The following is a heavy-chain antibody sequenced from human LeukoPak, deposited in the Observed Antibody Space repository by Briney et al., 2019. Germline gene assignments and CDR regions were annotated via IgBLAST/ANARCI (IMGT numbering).Heavy chain of an antibody. CDR2: IYYSGST. D-gene: IGHD4-23*01. J-gene: IGHJ3*02. CDR3: ARHEGGNSDYAFDI. Sequence: SETLSLSCTVSGGSISSYYWSWIRQPPGKGLEWIGYIYYSGSTNYNPSLKSRVTMSVDTSKNQFSLKLSSVTAADTAVYYCARHEGGNSDYAFDIWGQGTMVTVSS. V-gene: IGHV4-59*08. CDR1: GGSISSYY.